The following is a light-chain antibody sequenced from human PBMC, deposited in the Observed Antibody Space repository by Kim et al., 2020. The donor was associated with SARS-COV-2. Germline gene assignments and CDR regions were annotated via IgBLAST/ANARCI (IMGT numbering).Light chain of an antibody. J-gene: IGLJ2*01. V-gene: IGLV4-69*01. CDR3: QTWGTGIRVV. Sequence: QPVLTQSPSASASLGASVKLTCTLSSGHSSYAIAWHQQQPEKGPRYLMKLNSDGSHSKGGGIPDRFSGSSSGAERYLTISSLQSEDEADYYCQTWGTGIRVVFGGGTQLTVL. CDR1: SGHSSYA. CDR2: LNSDGSH.